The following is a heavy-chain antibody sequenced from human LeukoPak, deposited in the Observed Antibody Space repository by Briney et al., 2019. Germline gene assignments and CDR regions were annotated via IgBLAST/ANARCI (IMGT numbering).Heavy chain of an antibody. J-gene: IGHJ4*02. Sequence: GESLKISCKGSGYIFNNYWIGWVRQMPGEGLEWMGLIYPPDSDTRYSPSFQGQVTISADKSISTAYLQWSSLKASDTAMYYCAIYPDQIPPQWGQGTLVTVSS. CDR1: GYIFNNYW. V-gene: IGHV5-51*01. D-gene: IGHD1-14*01. CDR2: IYPPDSDT. CDR3: AIYPDQIPPQ.